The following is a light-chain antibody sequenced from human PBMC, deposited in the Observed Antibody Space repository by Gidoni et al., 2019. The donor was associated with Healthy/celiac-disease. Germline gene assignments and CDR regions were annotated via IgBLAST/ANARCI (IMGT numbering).Light chain of an antibody. CDR3: QQYGSSPRKLT. V-gene: IGKV3-20*01. CDR1: QSVSSSY. J-gene: IGKJ4*01. Sequence: EIVLTQSPGTLSLSPGERATLSCRASQSVSSSYLAWYQQKPGQAPRLLIYGASSRATGIPDRFSGSGSGTDFTLTISRLEPEDFAVYYCQQYGSSPRKLTFGGXTKVEIK. CDR2: GAS.